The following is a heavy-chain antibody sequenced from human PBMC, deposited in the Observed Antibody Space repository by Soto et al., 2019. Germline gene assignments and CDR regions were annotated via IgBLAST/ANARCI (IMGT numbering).Heavy chain of an antibody. V-gene: IGHV4-61*01. Sequence: QVPLQESGPGLVKPSETLSLTCTVSGISVSSGRSSWSWIRQSPREGLEWIGHVSNSGSTTYNPSLKSRVTISLDTSKNQFSLRLSSVTAADTAIYYCARDYSSDWFGHWGRGTLVTVSS. CDR3: ARDYSSDWFGH. D-gene: IGHD6-19*01. CDR1: GISVSSGRSS. CDR2: VSNSGST. J-gene: IGHJ5*02.